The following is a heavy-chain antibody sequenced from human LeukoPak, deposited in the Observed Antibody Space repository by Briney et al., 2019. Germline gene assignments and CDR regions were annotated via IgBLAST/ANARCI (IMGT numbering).Heavy chain of an antibody. CDR1: GGSFSGYY. J-gene: IGHJ4*02. D-gene: IGHD6-19*01. V-gene: IGHV4-34*01. Sequence: PSGTLSLTCAVYGGSFSGYYWSWIRQPPGKGLEWIGEINHSGSTNYNPSLKSRVTISVDTSKNQFSLKLSSVTAADTAVYYCARSSYSSGIDYWGQGTLVTVSS. CDR2: INHSGST. CDR3: ARSSYSSGIDY.